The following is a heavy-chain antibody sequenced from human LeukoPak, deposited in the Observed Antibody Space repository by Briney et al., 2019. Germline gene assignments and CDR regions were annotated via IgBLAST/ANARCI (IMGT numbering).Heavy chain of an antibody. CDR2: IIPIFGTA. J-gene: IGHJ4*02. CDR3: AERYCSSTSCLGSFDY. D-gene: IGHD2-2*01. CDR1: GGTFSSYA. V-gene: IGHV1-69*13. Sequence: SVKVSCKASGGTFSSYAISWVRQAPGQGLEWMGGIIPIFGTANYAQKFQGRVTITADESTSTAYMELSSLRSEDTAVYYCAERYCSSTSCLGSFDYWGQGTLVTVSS.